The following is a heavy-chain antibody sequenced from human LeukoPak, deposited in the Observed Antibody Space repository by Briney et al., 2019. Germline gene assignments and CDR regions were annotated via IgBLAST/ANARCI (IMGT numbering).Heavy chain of an antibody. CDR1: GFTFSSYA. CDR3: AKDRVSPGFNWFDP. Sequence: PGGSLRLSCAASGFTFSSYAMSWVRQAPGKGLEWVSAIGGRGESTFYADSVKGRFTISRDDSKSTVYLQMNSPRTEDTAVYYCAKDRVSPGFNWFDPWGQGTLVTVSS. CDR2: IGGRGEST. D-gene: IGHD3-16*01. V-gene: IGHV3-23*01. J-gene: IGHJ5*02.